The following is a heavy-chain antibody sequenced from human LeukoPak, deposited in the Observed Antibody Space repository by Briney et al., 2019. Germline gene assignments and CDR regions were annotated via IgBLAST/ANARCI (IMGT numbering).Heavy chain of an antibody. V-gene: IGHV4-59*01. CDR3: ARGREQWPNYYYGMDV. Sequence: SETLSLTCTVSGGSISSYYWSWIRQPLVKGVEWIGYIYYSGSTNYNPSLKSRVTISVDTSKNQFSLKLSSVTAADTAVYYCARGREQWPNYYYGMDVWGQGTTVTVSS. D-gene: IGHD6-19*01. CDR1: GGSISSYY. J-gene: IGHJ6*02. CDR2: IYYSGST.